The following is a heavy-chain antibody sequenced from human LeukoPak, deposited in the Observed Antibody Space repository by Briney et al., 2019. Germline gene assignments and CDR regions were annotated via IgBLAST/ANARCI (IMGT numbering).Heavy chain of an antibody. CDR1: GYTFTGYY. CDR3: ARGDYYYDRSPPNFDY. J-gene: IGHJ4*02. Sequence: ASVKVSCKASGYTFTGYYMHWVRQAPGQGLEWMGWMNPNSGGTNCAQKFQGRVTMTRDTSIRTAYMELSRLRSDDTAVYYCARGDYYYDRSPPNFDYWGQGTLVTVSS. V-gene: IGHV1-2*02. CDR2: MNPNSGGT. D-gene: IGHD3-22*01.